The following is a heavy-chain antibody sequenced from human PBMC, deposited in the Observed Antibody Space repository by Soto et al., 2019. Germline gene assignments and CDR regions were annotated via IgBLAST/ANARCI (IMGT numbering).Heavy chain of an antibody. CDR2: IYYSGST. CDR1: GGSISSGGYY. D-gene: IGHD6-25*01. V-gene: IGHV4-31*03. Sequence: SETLSLTCTVSGGSISSGGYYWSWIRQHPGKGLEWIGYIYYSGSTYYNPSLKSRVTISVDTSKNQFSLKLSSVTAADTAVYYCARDRGNRYYYGMDVWGRGTTVTVSS. CDR3: ARDRGNRYYYGMDV. J-gene: IGHJ6*02.